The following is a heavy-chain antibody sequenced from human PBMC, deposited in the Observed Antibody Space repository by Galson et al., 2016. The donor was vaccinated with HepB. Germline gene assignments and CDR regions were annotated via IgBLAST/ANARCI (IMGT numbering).Heavy chain of an antibody. CDR3: TREFDL. J-gene: IGHJ2*01. V-gene: IGHV3-7*04. Sequence: SLRLSCAASGFSLGNYWMNWARQAPGKGLEWLANIKKDGSEINDVDSVKGRFTISRDNAKNSLFLQMNTLRVEDTAVYYRTREFDLWGRGTQVTVSS. CDR2: IKKDGSEI. CDR1: GFSLGNYW.